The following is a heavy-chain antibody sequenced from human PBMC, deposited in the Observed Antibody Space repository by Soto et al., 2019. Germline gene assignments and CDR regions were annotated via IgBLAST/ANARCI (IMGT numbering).Heavy chain of an antibody. V-gene: IGHV1-18*01. Sequence: QVQLVQSGAEVKKPGASVKVSCKASGYTFTSYGISWVRQAPGQGLEWMGWISAYNGNTNYAQKLQGRVTRPTDTSTSTAYMELRSLRSDDTAVYYCVRGATTSPYYYYGMDVWGQGTTVTVSS. J-gene: IGHJ6*02. CDR2: ISAYNGNT. D-gene: IGHD1-26*01. CDR1: GYTFTSYG. CDR3: VRGATTSPYYYYGMDV.